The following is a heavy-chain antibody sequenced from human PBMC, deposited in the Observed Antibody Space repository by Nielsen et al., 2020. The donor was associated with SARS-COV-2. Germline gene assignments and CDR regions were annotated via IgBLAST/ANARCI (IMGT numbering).Heavy chain of an antibody. CDR2: YYYSGAT. J-gene: IGHJ3*02. Sequence: SETLSLTCTVAGGSISRYYWSWIRQPAGKGLEWIASYYYSGATNYNPSLKSRVTISADTSKNKFSLKLRSVTAADTAVYYCAREYSSSPGAFDIWGQGTMVTVSS. D-gene: IGHD6-6*01. CDR1: GGSISRYY. V-gene: IGHV4-59*01. CDR3: AREYSSSPGAFDI.